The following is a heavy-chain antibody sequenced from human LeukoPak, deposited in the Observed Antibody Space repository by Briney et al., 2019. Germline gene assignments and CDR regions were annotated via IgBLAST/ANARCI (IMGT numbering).Heavy chain of an antibody. D-gene: IGHD1-14*01. J-gene: IGHJ6*02. CDR1: GGSFSGYY. Sequence: SETLSLTCAVYGGSFSGYYWSWTRQPPGKGLEWIGEINHSGSTNYNPSLKSRVTISVDTSKNQFSLKLSSVTAADTAVYYCARVTGEKGPYYYYGMDVWGQGTTVTVSS. CDR3: ARVTGEKGPYYYYGMDV. CDR2: INHSGST. V-gene: IGHV4-34*01.